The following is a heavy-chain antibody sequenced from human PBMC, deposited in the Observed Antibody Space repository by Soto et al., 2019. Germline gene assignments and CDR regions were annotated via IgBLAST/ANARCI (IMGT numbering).Heavy chain of an antibody. CDR1: GGSVSSGGNY. V-gene: IGHV4-39*01. J-gene: IGHJ4*02. CDR2: VQATGTT. D-gene: IGHD6-6*01. Sequence: QLQLQESGPGLVKPSETLSLTSAVSGGSVSSGGNYWGWIRQSPGKGLEWIGSVQATGTTHYNPSLTSRVTISVDTSKNQFSLNVNSVTAADTAVYYCARGLSSPSAAGVWGQGTLVTVSS. CDR3: ARGLSSPSAAGV.